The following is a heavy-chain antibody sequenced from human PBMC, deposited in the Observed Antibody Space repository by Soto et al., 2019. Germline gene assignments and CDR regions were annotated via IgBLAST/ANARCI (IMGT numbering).Heavy chain of an antibody. CDR3: VKDFPYSGYDTRGSGNWFDP. D-gene: IGHD5-12*01. V-gene: IGHV3-64D*06. CDR2: ISSNGGST. CDR1: GFTFSSYA. Sequence: GGSLSLACSASGFTFSSYAMHWVRQAPGKGLEYVSAISSNGGSTYYADSVKGRFTISRDNSKNTLYLQMSSPRAEDTAVYYCVKDFPYSGYDTRGSGNWFDPWGQGTLVTVSS. J-gene: IGHJ5*02.